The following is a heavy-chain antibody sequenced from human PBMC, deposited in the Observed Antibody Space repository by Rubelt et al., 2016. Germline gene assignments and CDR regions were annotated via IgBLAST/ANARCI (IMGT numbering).Heavy chain of an antibody. V-gene: IGHV3-15*07. J-gene: IGHJ4*02. CDR2: IKSKTDGGTI. Sequence: VRLKQWGTGLLKPSETLSLTCALYGSSFNGYYWTWIRQAPGKGLEWVACIKSKTDGGTIDYTAPVKGRFTISRDDSIHTVFLQRNRLTTEDTAVYYCITGTVGATTVDYHWGQGTLVTVSS. CDR3: ITGTVGATTVDYH. D-gene: IGHD1-26*01. CDR1: GSSFNGYY.